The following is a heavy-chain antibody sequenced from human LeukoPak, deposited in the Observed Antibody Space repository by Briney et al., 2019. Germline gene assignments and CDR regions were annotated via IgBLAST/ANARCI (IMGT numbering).Heavy chain of an antibody. CDR2: MSSKCYNT. CDR3: ARGVEGFWSGDYTIPFDP. CDR1: GYTFTLCD. Sequence: GASVNLPCNSSGYTFTLCDINWVRRPTGPALECKVEMSSKCYNTGYAHEFQGSVPITRNISIPRAYMELKSMSSEHTAVYHCARGVEGFWSGDYTIPFDPCGQGNLVTVSP. J-gene: IGHJ5*02. D-gene: IGHD3-3*01. V-gene: IGHV1-8*01.